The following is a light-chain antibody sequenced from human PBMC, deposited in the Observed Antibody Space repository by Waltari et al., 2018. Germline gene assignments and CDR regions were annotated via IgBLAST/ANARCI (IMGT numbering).Light chain of an antibody. CDR2: EVT. V-gene: IGLV2-8*01. CDR1: IRDVASYDY. CDR3: SSYVGGNSYV. J-gene: IGLJ1*01. Sequence: QSALTQPPSASGSPGQSATISCTGTIRDVASYDYVSWYQQHPGKAPRLLLYEVTKRPSGVPDRFSGSKSGSTASLTVSGLQTEDEADYYCSSYVGGNSYVFGTGTKVTVL.